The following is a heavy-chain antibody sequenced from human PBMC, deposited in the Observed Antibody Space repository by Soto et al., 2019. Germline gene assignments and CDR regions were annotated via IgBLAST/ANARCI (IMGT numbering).Heavy chain of an antibody. CDR3: ARVYGLTTVTTRYYFDY. J-gene: IGHJ4*02. V-gene: IGHV3-30-3*01. Sequence: GGSLRLSCAASGFTFSSYAMHWVRQAPGKGLEWVAVISYDGSNKYYADSVKGRFTISRDNSKNTLYLQMNSLRAEDTAVYYCARVYGLTTVTTRYYFDYWGQGTLVTVSS. CDR1: GFTFSSYA. D-gene: IGHD4-17*01. CDR2: ISYDGSNK.